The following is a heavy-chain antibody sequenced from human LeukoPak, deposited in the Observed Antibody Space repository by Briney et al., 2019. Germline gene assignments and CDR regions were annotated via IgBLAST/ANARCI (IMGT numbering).Heavy chain of an antibody. CDR2: IYYSGST. V-gene: IGHV4-59*01. D-gene: IGHD4-11*01. J-gene: IGHJ6*02. CDR1: GGSISSYY. CDR3: ARGADYRYYYGMDV. Sequence: PSETLSLTCTVSGGSISSYYWSWIRQPPGKGLEWIGYIYYSGSTNYNPSLKSRVTISVGTSKNQFSLKLSSVTAADTAVYYCARGADYRYYYGMDVWGQGTTVTVSS.